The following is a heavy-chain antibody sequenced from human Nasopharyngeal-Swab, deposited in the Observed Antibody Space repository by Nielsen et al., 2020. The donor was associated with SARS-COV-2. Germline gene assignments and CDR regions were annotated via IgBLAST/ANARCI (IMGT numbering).Heavy chain of an antibody. CDR2: INWNGGTT. V-gene: IGHV3-20*04. D-gene: IGHD6-19*01. CDR3: ARSRGLAVAGADAFDI. Sequence: GESLKISCTASGFSFDDYALSWVRQASGRGLEWVSTINWNGGTTGYGESVKGRFTISRDNAKNSLSLHMKSLRAEDTALYYCARSRGLAVAGADAFDIWGQGTVVTVSS. CDR1: GFSFDDYA. J-gene: IGHJ3*02.